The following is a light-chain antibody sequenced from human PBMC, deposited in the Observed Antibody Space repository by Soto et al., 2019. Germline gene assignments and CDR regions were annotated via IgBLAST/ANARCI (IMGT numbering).Light chain of an antibody. CDR2: LGS. CDR3: MQALQTPLFT. V-gene: IGKV2-28*01. CDR1: QSLLHSNGYNY. J-gene: IGKJ3*01. Sequence: DIVMTQSPLSLPVTPGEPASISCSSSQSLLHSNGYNYLDWYLQKPGQSPRLLIYLGSNRASGVPDRFSGSGSGTHFTLKISRVEAEDVGVYYCMQALQTPLFTFGPGSKVDIK.